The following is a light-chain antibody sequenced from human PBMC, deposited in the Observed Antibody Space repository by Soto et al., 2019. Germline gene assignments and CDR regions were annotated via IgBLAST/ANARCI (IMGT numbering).Light chain of an antibody. Sequence: DIVMTQSPDSLAVSLGERATINCKSSQSVLYSSNNKNYLAWYQQKPGHPPKLLIYWASTRESGVPDRFSGRGSGTDFTLTISSLQAEDVAVYYCQQYYSTPLTFGGGTTVEIK. V-gene: IGKV4-1*01. CDR1: QSVLYSSNNKNY. CDR2: WAS. CDR3: QQYYSTPLT. J-gene: IGKJ4*01.